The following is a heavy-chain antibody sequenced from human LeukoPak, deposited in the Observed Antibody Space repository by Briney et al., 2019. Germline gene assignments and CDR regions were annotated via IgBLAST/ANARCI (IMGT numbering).Heavy chain of an antibody. Sequence: GGSLRLSCATSGFTFYNYGMHWVRQAPGKGLEWVAVIWHDESNKYHADSVKGRFTISRDNSKNTLYLQMNSLRAEDTAVYYCAKERAAAVEGYFDYWGQGTLVTVSS. D-gene: IGHD6-13*01. V-gene: IGHV3-33*06. CDR1: GFTFYNYG. CDR3: AKERAAAVEGYFDY. CDR2: IWHDESNK. J-gene: IGHJ4*02.